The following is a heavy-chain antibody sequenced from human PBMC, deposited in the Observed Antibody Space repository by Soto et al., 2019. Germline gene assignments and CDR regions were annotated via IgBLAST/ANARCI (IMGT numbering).Heavy chain of an antibody. V-gene: IGHV1-18*01. Sequence: QVQLVQSGAEVKKPGASVKVSCKASGYTCTSYAISWVRQAPGQGLAWMGWISAHNGKTNYAKMLQGRGTMTTDTSTSTDYMELRSLRSDATAVYFCARDSPPTYLWGQGTLVTVPA. CDR3: ARDSPPTYL. CDR1: GYTCTSYA. CDR2: ISAHNGKT. J-gene: IGHJ5*02.